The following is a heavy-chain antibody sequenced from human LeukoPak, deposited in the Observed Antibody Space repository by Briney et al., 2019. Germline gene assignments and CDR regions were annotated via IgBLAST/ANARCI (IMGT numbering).Heavy chain of an antibody. CDR2: INPNSGGT. D-gene: IGHD5-18*01. Sequence: GASVKVSCKASGYTFTGYYMHWVRQAPGQGLEWMGWINPNSGGTNYAQKFQGRVTMTRDTSISTAYMELSSLRSEDTAVYYCAREEGYSYGIWSPNWFDPWGQGTLVTVSS. V-gene: IGHV1-2*02. CDR3: AREEGYSYGIWSPNWFDP. CDR1: GYTFTGYY. J-gene: IGHJ5*02.